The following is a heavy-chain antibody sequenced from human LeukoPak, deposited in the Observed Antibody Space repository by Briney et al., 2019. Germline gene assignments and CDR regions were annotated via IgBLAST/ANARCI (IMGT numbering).Heavy chain of an antibody. V-gene: IGHV4-34*01. CDR2: INHSGST. D-gene: IGHD3-3*01. CDR1: GGSFSGYY. CDR3: ARFTIFGVVTKRYNWFDP. Sequence: SETLSLTCAVYGGSFSGYYWSWIRQPPGKGLEWIGEINHSGSTNYNPPLKSRVTISVDTSKNQFSLKLSSVTAADTAVYYCARFTIFGVVTKRYNWFDPWGQGTLVTVSS. J-gene: IGHJ5*02.